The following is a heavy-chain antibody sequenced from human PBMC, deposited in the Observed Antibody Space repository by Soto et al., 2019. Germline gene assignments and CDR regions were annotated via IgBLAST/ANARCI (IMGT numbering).Heavy chain of an antibody. V-gene: IGHV4-4*02. Sequence: QVQLQESGPGLVKPSGTLSLTCAVSGGSISSSKWWSWVRQPPGKGLEWIGEIYHSGTTNYNPSLKSRVTISVDKSKNELSLNLSSVTAADTAVYYCSRDPGGVAPDYYYGMDVWGQGTTVTVSS. J-gene: IGHJ6*02. CDR2: IYHSGTT. CDR3: SRDPGGVAPDYYYGMDV. CDR1: GGSISSSKW. D-gene: IGHD2-2*01.